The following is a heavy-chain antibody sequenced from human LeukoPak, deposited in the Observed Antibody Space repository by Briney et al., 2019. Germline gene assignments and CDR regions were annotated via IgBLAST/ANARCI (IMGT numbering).Heavy chain of an antibody. J-gene: IGHJ4*02. CDR2: ISYDGSNK. D-gene: IGHD3-3*01. CDR1: GFTFSSYG. Sequence: GGSLRLSCAASGFTFSSYGMHWVRQAPGKGLEWVAVISYDGSNKYYADSVKGRFTISRDNSKNTLYLQMNSLRAEDTPVYYCARSVLRFLEWLLDEFDYWGQGTLVTVSS. V-gene: IGHV3-30*03. CDR3: ARSVLRFLEWLLDEFDY.